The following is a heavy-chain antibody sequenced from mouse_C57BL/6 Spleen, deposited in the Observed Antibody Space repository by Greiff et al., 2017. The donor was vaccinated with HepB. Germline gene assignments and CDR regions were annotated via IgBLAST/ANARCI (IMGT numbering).Heavy chain of an antibody. J-gene: IGHJ4*01. D-gene: IGHD1-1*01. CDR2: IYPRSGNT. Sequence: QVQLQQSGAELARPGASVKLSCKASGYTFTSYGISWVKQRTGQGLEWIGEIYPRSGNTYYNEKFKGKATLTADKSSSTAYMELRSLTSEDSAVYFCARAAYYGSSPYPMDYWGQGTSVTVSS. V-gene: IGHV1-81*01. CDR1: GYTFTSYG. CDR3: ARAAYYGSSPYPMDY.